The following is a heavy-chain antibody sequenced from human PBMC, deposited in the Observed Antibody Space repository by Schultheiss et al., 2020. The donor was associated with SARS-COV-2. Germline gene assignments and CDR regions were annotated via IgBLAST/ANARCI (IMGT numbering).Heavy chain of an antibody. CDR3: AKVKASSGYYVDY. D-gene: IGHD3-22*01. V-gene: IGHV3-33*03. CDR1: GFTFSSYG. Sequence: GGSLRLSCAASGFTFSSYGMHWVRQAPGKGLEWVAVIWYDGSNKYYADSVKGRFTISRDNAKNSLYLQMNSLRAEDTAVYYCAKVKASSGYYVDYWGQGTLVTVSS. J-gene: IGHJ4*02. CDR2: IWYDGSNK.